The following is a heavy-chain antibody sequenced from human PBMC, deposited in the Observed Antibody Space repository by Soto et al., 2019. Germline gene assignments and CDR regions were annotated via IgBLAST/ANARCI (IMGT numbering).Heavy chain of an antibody. J-gene: IGHJ4*02. CDR1: GFSVSDYW. CDR2: IDTDGSTT. Sequence: EVQLVESGGGLVQPGGSLSLSCAASGFSVSDYWMHWVRQAPGKGLVWVSCIDTDGSTTTYADSVKGRFTISRDNVKNTLYLQMDSLRAEDTALYYCSRGGGFSGNYLGGQGTLVTVSS. V-gene: IGHV3-74*01. CDR3: SRGGGFSGNYL. D-gene: IGHD5-12*01.